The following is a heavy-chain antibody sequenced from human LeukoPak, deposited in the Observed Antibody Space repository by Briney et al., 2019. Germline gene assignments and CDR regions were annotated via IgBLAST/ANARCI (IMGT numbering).Heavy chain of an antibody. CDR2: ISAYNGNT. V-gene: IGHV1-18*01. CDR3: ARDYGSGTQYYFDY. Sequence: ASVKVSCKASGYTFTSYGISWVRQAPGQGLEWMGWISAYNGNTNYAQNLQGRVTMTTDTSTSTAYMEPRSLRSDDTAVFYCARDYGSGTQYYFDYWGQGTLVTVSS. D-gene: IGHD3-10*01. J-gene: IGHJ4*02. CDR1: GYTFTSYG.